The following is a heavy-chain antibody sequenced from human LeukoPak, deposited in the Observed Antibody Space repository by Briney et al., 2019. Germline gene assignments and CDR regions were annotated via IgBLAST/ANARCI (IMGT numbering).Heavy chain of an antibody. CDR1: GFTVTSAY. Sequence: GGSLRLSCAASGFTVTSAYMNWARQAPGKGLEWISVIYPGVGTYYADSVKGRFTISRDNSKNTLYLQLNSLRAEDTAVYYCAKEGVSVGAQRGYYMDVWGNGTTVTVS. J-gene: IGHJ6*03. V-gene: IGHV3-53*01. CDR3: AKEGVSVGAQRGYYMDV. CDR2: IYPGVGT. D-gene: IGHD1-26*01.